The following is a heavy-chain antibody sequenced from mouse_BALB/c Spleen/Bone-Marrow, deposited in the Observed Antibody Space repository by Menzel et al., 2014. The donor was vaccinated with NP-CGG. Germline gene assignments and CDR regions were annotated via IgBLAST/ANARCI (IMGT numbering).Heavy chain of an antibody. CDR1: GFNITDTY. CDR2: IDPANGST. CDR3: ANYVYGSYFDY. Sequence: EVQLEESGAELVKPGASVKLSCTASGFNITDTYMHWVKQRPEQGLEWIGRIDPANGSTNYNPKFQGKATLTADTSSNTAYRQPSSLSSEVTSVYYGANYVYGSYFDYWGQGTTLTVSS. D-gene: IGHD1-1*01. J-gene: IGHJ2*01. V-gene: IGHV14-3*02.